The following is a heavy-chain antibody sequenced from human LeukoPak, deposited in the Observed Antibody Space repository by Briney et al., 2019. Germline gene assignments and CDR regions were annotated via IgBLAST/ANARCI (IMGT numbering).Heavy chain of an antibody. Sequence: SETLSLTCAVYGGSFSGYYWSWIRQPPGKGLEWIGEINHSGSTNYNPSLKSRVTISVDTSKNQFSLKLSSVTAADTAVYYCARGGVGYGSSWYPRFDPWGKGTLVTVSS. CDR1: GGSFSGYY. CDR3: ARGGVGYGSSWYPRFDP. V-gene: IGHV4-34*01. D-gene: IGHD6-13*01. CDR2: INHSGST. J-gene: IGHJ5*02.